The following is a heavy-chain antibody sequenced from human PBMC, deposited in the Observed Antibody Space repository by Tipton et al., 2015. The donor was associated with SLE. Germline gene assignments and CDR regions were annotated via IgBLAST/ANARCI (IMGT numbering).Heavy chain of an antibody. J-gene: IGHJ4*01. CDR2: IYAGGQT. V-gene: IGHV3-53*01. Sequence: GSLRLSCAGSGLSISTYYMSWVRQAPGRGLEWVSVIYAGGQTFYADFAKGRFTISRDIAKNMLFLQINSVRAEDTALYYCASTEKYGFWSGYHWLVWGHGTMVTVSS. CDR3: ASTEKYGFWSGYHWLV. CDR1: GLSISTYY. D-gene: IGHD3-3*01.